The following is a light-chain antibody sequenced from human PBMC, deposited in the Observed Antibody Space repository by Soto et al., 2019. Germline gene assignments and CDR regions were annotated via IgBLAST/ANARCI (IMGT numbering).Light chain of an antibody. CDR2: KAS. J-gene: IGKJ1*01. Sequence: DIQMTQSPSTLSASVGDRVAITCWASQSITTWLAWYQHKPGKAPKLLIYKASSLQSGVPSRFSGSGSGTEFTLTISSLQPDDFATYYCQQYNTYSRTFGQGTKVDI. V-gene: IGKV1-5*03. CDR3: QQYNTYSRT. CDR1: QSITTW.